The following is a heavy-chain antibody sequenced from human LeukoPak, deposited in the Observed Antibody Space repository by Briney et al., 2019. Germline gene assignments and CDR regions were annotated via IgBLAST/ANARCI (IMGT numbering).Heavy chain of an antibody. Sequence: PGGSLRLSCAASGFTFSSYNMNWVRQAPGKGLEWVSSISSGSGYISYADSVKGRFTISRDNAKNSVYLQMNSLRAEDTAVYYCAREGRDGYNYDYWGQGTLVTVSS. CDR1: GFTFSSYN. V-gene: IGHV3-21*01. J-gene: IGHJ4*02. D-gene: IGHD5-24*01. CDR3: AREGRDGYNYDY. CDR2: ISSGSGYI.